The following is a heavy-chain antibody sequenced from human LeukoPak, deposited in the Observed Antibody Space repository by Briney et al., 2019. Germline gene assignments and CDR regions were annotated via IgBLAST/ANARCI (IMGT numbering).Heavy chain of an antibody. CDR2: IYYSGST. V-gene: IGHV4-59*12. Sequence: SETLSLTCTVSGGSISSYYWSWIRQPPGKGLEWIGYIYYSGSTNYNPSLKSRVTISVDTSKNQFSLKLSSVTAADTAVYYCARTYNWNDVPLFDYWGQGTLVTVSS. CDR3: ARTYNWNDVPLFDY. J-gene: IGHJ4*02. D-gene: IGHD1-20*01. CDR1: GGSISSYY.